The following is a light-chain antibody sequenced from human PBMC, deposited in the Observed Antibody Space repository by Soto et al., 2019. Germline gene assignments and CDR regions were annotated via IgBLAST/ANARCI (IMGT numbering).Light chain of an antibody. V-gene: IGKV2-30*01. J-gene: IGKJ2*01. CDR3: MQGTHWYT. CDR2: EVS. CDR1: ESLVFIDGNTY. Sequence: DVVMTQSPLSLPVTLGHPASISCRSTESLVFIDGNTYLTWFQQRPGQSPRRLIYEVSKRDSGVPERFSGSGSGTDFTLRISRVESEDVGVYYCMQGTHWYTLGQGTKLEIK.